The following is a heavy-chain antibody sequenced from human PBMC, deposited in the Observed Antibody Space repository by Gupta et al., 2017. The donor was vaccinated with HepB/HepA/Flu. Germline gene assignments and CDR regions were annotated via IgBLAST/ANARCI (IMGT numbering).Heavy chain of an antibody. CDR1: GFTVRSHS. CDR3: ARFSDYTRFDWYFDL. D-gene: IGHD4-11*01. CDR2: IYSGGST. Sequence: EVQLVESGGGLVRPGGSVRLSCAASGFTVRSHSLSWVRQAPGKGLEWVSVIYSGGSTYYADSVKGRFTISRDNSKNTLYLQMNSLRAEDTAVYYCARFSDYTRFDWYFDLWGRGTLVTVSS. V-gene: IGHV3-66*01. J-gene: IGHJ2*01.